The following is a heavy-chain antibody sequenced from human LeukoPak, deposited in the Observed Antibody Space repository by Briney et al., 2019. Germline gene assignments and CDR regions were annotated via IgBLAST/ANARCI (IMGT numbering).Heavy chain of an antibody. CDR2: IYYSGST. D-gene: IGHD1-26*01. CDR3: ARDSVMGAQFDY. J-gene: IGHJ4*02. Sequence: PSETLSLTCTVSGGSISSGDYYWSWIRQPPGKGLEWIGYIYYSGSTYYNPSPKSRVTISVDTSKNQFSLKLSSMTAADTAVYYCARDSVMGAQFDYWGQGTLVTVSS. CDR1: GGSISSGDYY. V-gene: IGHV4-30-4*02.